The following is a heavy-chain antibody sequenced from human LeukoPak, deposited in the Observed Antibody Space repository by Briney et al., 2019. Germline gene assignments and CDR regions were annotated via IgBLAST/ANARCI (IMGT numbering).Heavy chain of an antibody. CDR3: AKDGEY. D-gene: IGHD3-10*01. V-gene: IGHV3-9*01. CDR1: GFTFDDYA. CDR2: ISWNSGSI. Sequence: PGGSLRLSCAASGFTFDDYAMHWVRQAPGKGLEWVSGISWNSGSIGYADSVKGRFTISRDNAKNSLYLQMNSLRAEDTALHYCAKDGEYWGQGTLVTVSS. J-gene: IGHJ4*02.